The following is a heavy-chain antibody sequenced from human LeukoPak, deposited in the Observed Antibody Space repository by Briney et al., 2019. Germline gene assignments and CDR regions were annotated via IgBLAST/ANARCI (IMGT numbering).Heavy chain of an antibody. CDR1: GYTFTGYY. CDR3: ARLESSGYYYSFDY. CDR2: INPNSGGT. D-gene: IGHD3-22*01. V-gene: IGHV1-2*02. Sequence: ASVKVSCKASGYTFTGYYMHWVRQAPGQGLEWMGWINPNSGGTNYAQKFQGRATMTRDTSISTAYMELSRLRSDDTAVYYCARLESSGYYYSFDYWGQGTLVTVSS. J-gene: IGHJ4*02.